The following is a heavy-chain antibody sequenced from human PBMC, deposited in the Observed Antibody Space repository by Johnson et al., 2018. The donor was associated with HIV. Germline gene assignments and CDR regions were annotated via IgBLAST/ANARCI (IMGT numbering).Heavy chain of an antibody. CDR3: ARDRLPWMGEDAFDI. D-gene: IGHD1-1*01. V-gene: IGHV3-30*02. CDR1: GFTFSSYG. Sequence: QVQLVESGGGVVQPGGSLRLSCAASGFTFSSYGMHWVRQAPGKGLEWVAFIRYDGSNKYYADSVKGRFTISRDNSKNTLYLQMNSLRAEDTAVYYCARDRLPWMGEDAFDIWGQGTMVTVSS. CDR2: IRYDGSNK. J-gene: IGHJ3*02.